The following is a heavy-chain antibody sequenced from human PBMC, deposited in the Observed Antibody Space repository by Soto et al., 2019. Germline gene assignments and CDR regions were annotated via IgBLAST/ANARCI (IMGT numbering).Heavy chain of an antibody. CDR3: AKDTYSRSWYF. V-gene: IGHV3-23*05. CDR1: GFTFTNYL. D-gene: IGHD2-2*01. Sequence: EVQLLESGGDLVQPGGSLRLSCAASGFTFTNYLMTWVRQAPGKGLEWVSSIDKSGGDTYYADSVKGRFTIPRDNSKNTLYLQMNGLRAEDTALYYCAKDTYSRSWYFWGQGTLVTVSS. CDR2: IDKSGGDT. J-gene: IGHJ4*02.